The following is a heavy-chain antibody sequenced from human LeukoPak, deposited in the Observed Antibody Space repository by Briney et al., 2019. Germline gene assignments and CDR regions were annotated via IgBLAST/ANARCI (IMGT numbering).Heavy chain of an antibody. V-gene: IGHV3-74*01. CDR1: GSTFSSYW. Sequence: AGGSLRLSCAASGSTFSSYWMHWVRQAPGKGLVWVSRIKSDGSTNYADSVKGRFTISRDNAKNTLSLQMNSLRAEDTGVYYCARAPSEIGGYYPEYFRHWGQGTLVTVSS. CDR2: IKSDGST. D-gene: IGHD3-22*01. J-gene: IGHJ1*01. CDR3: ARAPSEIGGYYPEYFRH.